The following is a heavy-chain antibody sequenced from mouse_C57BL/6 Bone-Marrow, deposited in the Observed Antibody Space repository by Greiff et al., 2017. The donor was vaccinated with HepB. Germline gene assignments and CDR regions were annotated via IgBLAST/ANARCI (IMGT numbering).Heavy chain of an antibody. D-gene: IGHD1-1*01. V-gene: IGHV5-17*01. Sequence: EVHLVESGGGLVKPGGSLKLSCAASGFTFSDYGMHWVRQAPEKGLEWVAYISSGSSTIYYADTVKGRFTISRDNAKNTLFLQMTSLRSEDTAMYYCARSYYGSSHYYFDYWGQGTTLTVSS. CDR2: ISSGSSTI. CDR1: GFTFSDYG. J-gene: IGHJ2*01. CDR3: ARSYYGSSHYYFDY.